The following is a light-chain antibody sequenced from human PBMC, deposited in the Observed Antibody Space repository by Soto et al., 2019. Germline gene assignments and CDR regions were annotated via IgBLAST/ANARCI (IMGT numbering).Light chain of an antibody. CDR1: SGSVSTSYY. J-gene: IGLJ3*02. Sequence: QAVVTQEPSFSVSPGRTVTLTCGLSSGSVSTSYYPSWYQLTPGQAPRTLIYSTNTRSSGVPNRFSGSILENKAALTITGAQADDESDYYCVLYMGTGISVFGGGTKSPS. CDR2: STN. CDR3: VLYMGTGISV. V-gene: IGLV8-61*01.